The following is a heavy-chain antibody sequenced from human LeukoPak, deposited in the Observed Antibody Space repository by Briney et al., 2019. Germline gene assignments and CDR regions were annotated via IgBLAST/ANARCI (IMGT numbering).Heavy chain of an antibody. J-gene: IGHJ6*02. Sequence: GRSLRLSCAASGFTFDDYAMFWVRQAPGMVLEWVSGISWNSNNIGYAASVKGRFSISRDNAKNSLYRQVNSLRAEDTAFYYCARGNRDSSGFYWYYGMDVWGQGTTVSVS. CDR1: GFTFDDYA. D-gene: IGHD6-19*01. CDR3: ARGNRDSSGFYWYYGMDV. V-gene: IGHV3-9*01. CDR2: ISWNSNNI.